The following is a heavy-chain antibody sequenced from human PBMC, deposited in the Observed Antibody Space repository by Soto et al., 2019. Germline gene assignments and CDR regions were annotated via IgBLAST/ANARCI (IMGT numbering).Heavy chain of an antibody. CDR1: GFTFSSYA. Sequence: GGSLRLSCAASGFTFSSYAMHWVRQAPGKGLEWVAVISYDGSNKYYADSVKGRFTISRDNSKNTLYLQMNSLRAEDTAVYYCARDRQLWSFGDAFDIWGQGTMVTVSS. CDR2: ISYDGSNK. J-gene: IGHJ3*02. CDR3: ARDRQLWSFGDAFDI. V-gene: IGHV3-30-3*01. D-gene: IGHD5-18*01.